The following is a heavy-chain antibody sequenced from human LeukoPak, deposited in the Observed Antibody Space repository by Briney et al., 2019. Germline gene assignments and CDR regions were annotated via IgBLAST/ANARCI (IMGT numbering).Heavy chain of an antibody. D-gene: IGHD2-2*01. V-gene: IGHV1-2*06. CDR2: INPNSGGT. CDR3: ARGCSSTSCHSLFDY. CDR1: GYTFTGYY. Sequence: ASVKGSCKASGYTFTGYYMHWVRQAPGQGLEWMGRINPNSGGTNYAQKFQGRVTMTRDTSISTAYMELSRLRSDDTAVYYCARGCSSTSCHSLFDYWGQGTLVTVSS. J-gene: IGHJ4*02.